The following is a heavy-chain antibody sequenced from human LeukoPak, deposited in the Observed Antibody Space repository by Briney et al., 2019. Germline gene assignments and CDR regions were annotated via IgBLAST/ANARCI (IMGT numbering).Heavy chain of an antibody. D-gene: IGHD1-26*01. CDR1: GFTFSDYY. CDR3: ARNPPRYFN. CDR2: IQQDGSEK. V-gene: IGHV3-7*05. J-gene: IGHJ4*02. Sequence: GGSLRLSCAAPGFTFSDYYMTWIRQAPGKGLEWVANIQQDGSEKYYVDSVKGRFTISRDNAKNSLYLQMNSLRAEDTAVYYCARNPPRYFNWGQGTLVTVSS.